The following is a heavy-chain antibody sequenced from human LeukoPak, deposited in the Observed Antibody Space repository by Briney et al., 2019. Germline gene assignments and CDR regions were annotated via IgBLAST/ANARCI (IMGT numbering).Heavy chain of an antibody. CDR1: GYTLTELS. CDR2: FDPEDGET. J-gene: IGHJ6*03. CDR3: ATIGDYSYYMDV. D-gene: IGHD3-10*01. V-gene: IGHV1-24*01. Sequence: ASVKVSCKVSGYTLTELSMHWVRQAPGKGLEWMGGFDPEDGETIYAQKFQGRVTMTEDTSTDTAYMELSSLRSEDTAVYYCATIGDYSYYMDVWGKGTTVTVSS.